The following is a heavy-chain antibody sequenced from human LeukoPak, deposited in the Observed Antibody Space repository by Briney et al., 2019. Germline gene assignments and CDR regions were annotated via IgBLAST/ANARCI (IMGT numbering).Heavy chain of an antibody. Sequence: ASVKLSCKVSGYTLTELAMHCVRQAPGKGVEWMGGFDPEDGETIYAQKFQGRVTMTEDTSTDTAYMELSSLRSEDTAVYYCATGRSGYSNYYYGMDVWGQGTTVTVSS. J-gene: IGHJ6*02. V-gene: IGHV1-24*01. CDR1: GYTLTELA. CDR3: ATGRSGYSNYYYGMDV. CDR2: FDPEDGET. D-gene: IGHD3-22*01.